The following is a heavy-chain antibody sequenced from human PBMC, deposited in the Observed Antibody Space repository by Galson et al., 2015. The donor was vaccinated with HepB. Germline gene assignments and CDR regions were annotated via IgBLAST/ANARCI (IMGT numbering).Heavy chain of an antibody. D-gene: IGHD3-9*01. CDR2: IYSGGNT. V-gene: IGHV3-66*01. Sequence: SLRLSCAVSGFPVSTNDMTWVRQAPGKGLEWVSLIYSGGNTYYADSVKGRFTISRDNSKNTVSLQMHSLRAEDTAVYYCARDKLTGIPDYWGQGTLVTVSS. CDR3: ARDKLTGIPDY. CDR1: GFPVSTND. J-gene: IGHJ4*02.